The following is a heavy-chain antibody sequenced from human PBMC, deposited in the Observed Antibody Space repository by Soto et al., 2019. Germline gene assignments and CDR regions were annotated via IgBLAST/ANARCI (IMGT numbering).Heavy chain of an antibody. CDR1: GGSFSGYY. CDR3: ARVGRPASSWSGYCWFDP. V-gene: IGHV4-34*01. CDR2: INHSGST. Sequence: PSETLSLTCAVYGGSFSGYYWSWIRQPPGKGLEWIGEINHSGSTNYNPSLKSRVTISVDTSKNQFSLKLSSVTAADTAVYYCARVGRPASSWSGYCWFDPWGQGTLVTVSS. J-gene: IGHJ5*02. D-gene: IGHD3-3*01.